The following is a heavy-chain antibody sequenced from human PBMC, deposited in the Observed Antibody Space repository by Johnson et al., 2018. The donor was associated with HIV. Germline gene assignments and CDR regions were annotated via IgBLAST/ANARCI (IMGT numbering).Heavy chain of an antibody. D-gene: IGHD6-6*01. J-gene: IGHJ3*02. V-gene: IGHV3-30*04. CDR1: GFTFSSYA. Sequence: QMLLVESGGDLVQPGGSLRLSCAASGFTFSSYAMHWVRQAPGKGLEWVAVISYDGSNKYYADSVKGRFTISRDNSKNTVYLQMNSLRAEDTAVYYCANSYSSSSGNNDYAFDIWGQGTMVTVSS. CDR2: ISYDGSNK. CDR3: ANSYSSSSGNNDYAFDI.